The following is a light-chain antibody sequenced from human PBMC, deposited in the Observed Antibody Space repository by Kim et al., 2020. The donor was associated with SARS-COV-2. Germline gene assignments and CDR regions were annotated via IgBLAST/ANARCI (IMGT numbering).Light chain of an antibody. J-gene: IGKJ1*01. CDR1: QGISNY. CDR3: QQCKGAPWT. V-gene: IGKV1-27*01. Sequence: DIQMTQSPSSLSASVGDRVTITFRASQGISNYLAWYQQKPGKVPKLLIYAASALRSGVPSRFSGSGSGTDFTLTITSLQPEDVAVYYCQQCKGAPWTFGHGTKVDIK. CDR2: AAS.